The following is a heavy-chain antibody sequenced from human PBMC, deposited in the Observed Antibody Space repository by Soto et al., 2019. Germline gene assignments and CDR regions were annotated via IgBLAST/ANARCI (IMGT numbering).Heavy chain of an antibody. CDR1: GYTFSNYA. V-gene: IGHV1-3*01. CDR3: ARGRWVRGPGKYYLDS. J-gene: IGHJ5*01. D-gene: IGHD3-10*01. Sequence: QVQLVQSGAEVMKPGASVKVSCKASGYTFSNYAVYWVRQAPGQRLEWRGWINAGNGDTKYSQNFQGRVTITRDISASTTYMALGSLRSEDTAVYYCARGRWVRGPGKYYLDSWGQGSLVTVSS. CDR2: INAGNGDT.